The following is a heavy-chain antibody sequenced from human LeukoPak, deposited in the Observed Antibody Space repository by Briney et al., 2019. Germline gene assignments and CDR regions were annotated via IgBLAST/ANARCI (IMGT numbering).Heavy chain of an antibody. D-gene: IGHD3-3*01. Sequence: SVKVSCKASGGTFISYAISWVRQAPGQGLEWMGGIIPIFGTANYAQKFQGRVTITADESTSTAYMELSSLRSEGTAVYYCARDSRGGYYTTPFDYWGQGTLVTVSS. CDR3: ARDSRGGYYTTPFDY. CDR1: GGTFISYA. J-gene: IGHJ4*02. CDR2: IIPIFGTA. V-gene: IGHV1-69*13.